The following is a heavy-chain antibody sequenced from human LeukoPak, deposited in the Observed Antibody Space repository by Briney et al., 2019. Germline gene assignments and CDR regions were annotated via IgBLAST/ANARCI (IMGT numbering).Heavy chain of an antibody. CDR3: TRDASGDTIAGPRMDF. CDR1: AFTFRTYD. J-gene: IGHJ6*02. Sequence: GGSLRLSCAASAFTFRTYDMSWVRQAPGKGLEWVAMIKPDGSEKYYVDSVKGLFTISRDNAKNSLYLQMTSLKAEDTAVHYCTRDASGDTIAGPRMDFWGQGTTVTDSS. V-gene: IGHV3-7*05. CDR2: IKPDGSEK. D-gene: IGHD2-21*01.